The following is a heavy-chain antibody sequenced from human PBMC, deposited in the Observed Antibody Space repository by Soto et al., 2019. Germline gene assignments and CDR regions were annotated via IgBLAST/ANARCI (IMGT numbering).Heavy chain of an antibody. J-gene: IGHJ4*02. D-gene: IGHD5-12*01. V-gene: IGHV4-34*01. CDR1: GGSFIGYY. CDR2: INHSGST. CDR3: ARGPLLDGLRLYYY. Sequence: SETLSLTCAVYGGSFIGYYWSWIRQPPGKGLEWIGEINHSGSTNYNPSLKSRVTISVDTSKNQFSLKLSSGTDADTAVYFCARGPLLDGLRLYYYWGQGILVSVSS.